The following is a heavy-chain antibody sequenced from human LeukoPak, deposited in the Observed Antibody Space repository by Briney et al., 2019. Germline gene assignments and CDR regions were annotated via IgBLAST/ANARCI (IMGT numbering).Heavy chain of an antibody. J-gene: IGHJ4*02. Sequence: GGSLRLPCAASGFTVNSNYMSWVRQAPGKGLEWVSVIYNDGSTYYADSVKGRFTISRDNSKNTLYLQMNRLRAEDTAVYYCARALRGYSYVLDYWGQGTLVTVSS. CDR2: IYNDGST. V-gene: IGHV3-66*01. D-gene: IGHD5-18*01. CDR3: ARALRGYSYVLDY. CDR1: GFTVNSNY.